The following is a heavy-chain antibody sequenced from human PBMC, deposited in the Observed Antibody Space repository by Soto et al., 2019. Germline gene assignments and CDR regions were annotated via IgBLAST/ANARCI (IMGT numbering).Heavy chain of an antibody. CDR3: AADVVWGYYGSGSYYNDRPPGYYYYYMDV. CDR2: IVVGSGNT. Sequence: ASVKVSCKASGFTFTSSAMQWVRQARGQRLEWIGWIVVGSGNTNYAQKFQERVTITRDMSTSTAYMELGSLRSEDTAVYYCAADVVWGYYGSGSYYNDRPPGYYYYYMDVWGKGTTVTVSS. CDR1: GFTFTSSA. D-gene: IGHD3-10*01. J-gene: IGHJ6*03. V-gene: IGHV1-58*02.